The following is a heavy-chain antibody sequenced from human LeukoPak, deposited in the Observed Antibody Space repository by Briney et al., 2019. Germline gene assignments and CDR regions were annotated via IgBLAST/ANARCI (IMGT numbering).Heavy chain of an antibody. Sequence: GASVKVSCKASGYTFTAYAIGWVRQAPGQGLEWMGWVSAYNGNTNYAQKLQGRVTMTTDTSTSTAYMELRSLRSDDTAVYYCARIRGSGWYEGFDYWGQGTLVTVSS. V-gene: IGHV1-18*01. CDR3: ARIRGSGWYEGFDY. CDR1: GYTFTAYA. J-gene: IGHJ4*02. CDR2: VSAYNGNT. D-gene: IGHD6-19*01.